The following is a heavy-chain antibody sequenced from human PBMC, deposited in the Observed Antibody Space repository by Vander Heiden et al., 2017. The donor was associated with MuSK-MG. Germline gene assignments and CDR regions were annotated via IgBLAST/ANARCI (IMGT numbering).Heavy chain of an antibody. Sequence: QLQLQESGPGLVKPSETLSLPCTVSGGSIRSSSYCWGWIRQPPGKGLEWIGSIYYSGSTYYNPSLKSRVTISVDTAKNQFSLKLRSVTAADTAVYYCARIGITMIVVVHEACDIWVQGTMGTVSS. D-gene: IGHD3-22*01. CDR1: GGSIRSSSYC. J-gene: IGHJ3*02. V-gene: IGHV4-39*01. CDR3: ARIGITMIVVVHEACDI. CDR2: IYYSGST.